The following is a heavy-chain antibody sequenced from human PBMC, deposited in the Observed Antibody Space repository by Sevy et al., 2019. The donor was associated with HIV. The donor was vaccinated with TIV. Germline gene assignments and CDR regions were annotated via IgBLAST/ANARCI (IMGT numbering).Heavy chain of an antibody. Sequence: GGSLRLSCAASGFTFSSNWMTWVRQAPGKGLEWVANVKQDMSEKYYADSVKDRFTIYRDNAKNSLFLQMNSLRAEDTAVYYCARAKQVTMLIVIGGLYFDLWGQGPLVTVSS. D-gene: IGHD3-3*01. CDR1: GFTFSSNW. V-gene: IGHV3-7*01. CDR3: ARAKQVTMLIVIGGLYFDL. CDR2: VKQDMSEK. J-gene: IGHJ4*02.